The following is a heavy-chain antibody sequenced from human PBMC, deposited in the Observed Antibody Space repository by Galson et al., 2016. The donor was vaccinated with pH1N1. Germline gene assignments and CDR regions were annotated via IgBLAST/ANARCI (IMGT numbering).Heavy chain of an antibody. CDR1: GFTFSSYA. J-gene: IGHJ4*02. Sequence: SLRLSCAGSGFTFSSYAVHWVRQAPGEGLEWVAVISHGGGIKHYVDSVEGRFTISRDDSSATVYRQMKTLRLDYTAFYYCTCNNNAQRRGGVSTQKIDFWGQGTLVTVSS. CDR3: TCNNNAQRRGGVSTQKIDF. CDR2: ISHGGGIK. D-gene: IGHD3-10*01. V-gene: IGHV3-30*03.